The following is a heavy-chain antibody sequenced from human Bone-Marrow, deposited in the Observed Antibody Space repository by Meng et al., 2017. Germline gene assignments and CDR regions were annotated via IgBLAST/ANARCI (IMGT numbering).Heavy chain of an antibody. J-gene: IGHJ3*02. CDR3: ARLANAFDI. Sequence: SCAISGDSVSSNSATWNWIRQSPSRGLEWLGRTYYRSNWYNDYAVSVKSRITINADTSKNQFSLQLNSVTPEDTAVYYCARLANAFDIWGQGTRVTGSS. V-gene: IGHV6-1*01. CDR1: GDSVSSNSAT. CDR2: TYYRSNWYN.